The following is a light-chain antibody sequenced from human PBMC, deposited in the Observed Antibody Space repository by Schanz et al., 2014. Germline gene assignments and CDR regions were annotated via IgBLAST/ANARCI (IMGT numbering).Light chain of an antibody. J-gene: IGKJ2*01. CDR3: QLYGSSPRYT. V-gene: IGKV3-20*01. CDR2: GTS. CDR1: QSVSSSY. Sequence: EIVLTQSPGTLSLSPGERATLSCRASQSVSSSYLAWYQQKPGQPPRLLIYGTSNRASGIPERFSGSGSGRDFTLTISRLEPEDFSVYYCQLYGSSPRYTFGQGTKLEIK.